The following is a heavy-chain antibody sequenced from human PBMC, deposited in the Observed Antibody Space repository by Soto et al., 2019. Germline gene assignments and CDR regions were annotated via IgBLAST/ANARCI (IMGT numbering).Heavy chain of an antibody. J-gene: IGHJ4*02. V-gene: IGHV3-33*01. CDR1: GFSFSTYG. Sequence: GGSLRVSCAASGFSFSTYGMHWVRQAPGKGLEWVAVIWYDGSNKYYADSVKGRFTISRVNSKNTLYLQMNSLRAEDTAVYYCARDLPTYSSSWYFAYWGQGP. CDR2: IWYDGSNK. CDR3: ARDLPTYSSSWYFAY. D-gene: IGHD6-13*01.